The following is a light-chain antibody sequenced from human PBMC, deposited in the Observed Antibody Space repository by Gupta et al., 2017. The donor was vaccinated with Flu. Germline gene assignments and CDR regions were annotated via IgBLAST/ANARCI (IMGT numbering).Light chain of an antibody. CDR1: QSVSSSSRTY. CDR2: GAS. V-gene: IGKV3-20*01. CDR3: QQYRRSPLD. J-gene: IGKJ4*01. Sequence: EIVLTQSPGTLSLSPGERATLFCRASQSVSSSSRTYLAWYQQKPGQGPRLLIFGASSRATGIPDRFSGSGCGTHFTLTINRLEPKDSAVYYCQQYRRSPLDFGGGTKVQIK.